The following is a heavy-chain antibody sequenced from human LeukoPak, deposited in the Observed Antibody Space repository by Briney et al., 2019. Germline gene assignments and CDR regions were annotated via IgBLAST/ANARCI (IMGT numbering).Heavy chain of an antibody. J-gene: IGHJ5*02. Sequence: GGSLRLSCAASGFTFRSYSMHWVRQAPGKGLVWVSRINSDGSTTSYADSVKGRFTISRDNPKNTLYLQMNSLRGEDTAVYYCTRSDWFDPWGQGTLVTVSS. CDR3: TRSDWFDP. V-gene: IGHV3-74*01. CDR2: INSDGSTT. CDR1: GFTFRSYS.